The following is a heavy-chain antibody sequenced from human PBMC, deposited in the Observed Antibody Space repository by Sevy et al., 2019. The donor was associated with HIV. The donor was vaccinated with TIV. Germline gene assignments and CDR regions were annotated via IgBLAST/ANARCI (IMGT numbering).Heavy chain of an antibody. Sequence: ASVKVSCKASGGTFSSYAISWVRQAPGQGLEWMGGIIPIFGTANYSQKFQGRVTITADESTSTAYMELSSLRSEDTAVYYCARDINLAVFGIVVAPPDVWGQGTTVTVSS. J-gene: IGHJ6*02. D-gene: IGHD3-22*01. V-gene: IGHV1-69*13. CDR1: GGTFSSYA. CDR2: IIPIFGTA. CDR3: ARDINLAVFGIVVAPPDV.